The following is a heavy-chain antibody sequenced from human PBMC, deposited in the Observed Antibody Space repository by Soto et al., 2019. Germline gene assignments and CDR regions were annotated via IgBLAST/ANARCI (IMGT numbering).Heavy chain of an antibody. D-gene: IGHD2-21*02. CDR3: ARAGDYDSAFDY. Sequence: PGGSLRLSCAASGFNFPAYAMNWVRQAPGKGLQWVSGLVGSGGDINYADSVRGRFTVSRDNSRNTLYLQMNSLRAEDTAVYYCARAGDYDSAFDYWGPGTLVTVSS. J-gene: IGHJ4*02. CDR1: GFNFPAYA. CDR2: LVGSGGDI. V-gene: IGHV3-23*01.